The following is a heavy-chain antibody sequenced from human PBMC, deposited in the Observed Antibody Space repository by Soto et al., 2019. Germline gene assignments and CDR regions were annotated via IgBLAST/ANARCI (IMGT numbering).Heavy chain of an antibody. CDR2: IYHSGST. CDR1: GGSISSSNW. J-gene: IGHJ3*02. D-gene: IGHD3-22*01. CDR3: ARDRPVPYYYDSSGYYNDAFDI. V-gene: IGHV4-4*02. Sequence: ASETLSLTCAVSGGSISSSNWWSWVRQPPGKGLEWIGEIYHSGSTNYNPSLKSRVTISVDKSKNQFSLKLSSVTAADTAVYYCARDRPVPYYYDSSGYYNDAFDIWGQGTMVTVSS.